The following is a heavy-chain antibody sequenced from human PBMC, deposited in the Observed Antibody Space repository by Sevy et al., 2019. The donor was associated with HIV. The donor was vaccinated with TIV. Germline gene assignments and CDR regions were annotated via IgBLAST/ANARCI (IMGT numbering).Heavy chain of an antibody. V-gene: IGHV3-74*01. D-gene: IGHD5-18*01. CDR3: ARDHSGYSYGLGAFDI. CDR2: INSDGSST. J-gene: IGHJ3*02. CDR1: GFTFSSYW. Sequence: GESLKISCAASGFTFSSYWMHWVRQAPGKGLVWDSRINSDGSSTSYADSVKGRFTISRDNAKNTLYLQMNSLRAEDTAVYYCARDHSGYSYGLGAFDIWGQGTMVTVSS.